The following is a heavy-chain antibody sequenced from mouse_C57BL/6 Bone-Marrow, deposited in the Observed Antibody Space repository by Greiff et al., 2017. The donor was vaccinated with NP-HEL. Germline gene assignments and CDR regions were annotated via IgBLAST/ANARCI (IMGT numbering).Heavy chain of an antibody. D-gene: IGHD1-1*01. CDR1: GYTFTSYW. CDR3: ARYDYGSRGWYFDV. Sequence: VQLQQPGADLVKPGASVKLSCKASGYTFTSYWMHWVKQRPGRGLEWIGRIDPNSGGTTFNEQFKTKTTLTVDKPSSTAYMQLSSLTSEDSAVYYCARYDYGSRGWYFDVWGTGTTVTVSS. CDR2: IDPNSGGT. J-gene: IGHJ1*03. V-gene: IGHV1-72*01.